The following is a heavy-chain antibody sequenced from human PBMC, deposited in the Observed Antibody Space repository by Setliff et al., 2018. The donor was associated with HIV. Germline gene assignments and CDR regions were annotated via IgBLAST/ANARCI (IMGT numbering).Heavy chain of an antibody. CDR2: INYNGNT. CDR1: GDSIRNYY. J-gene: IGHJ6*03. D-gene: IGHD2-2*02. V-gene: IGHV4-59*12. CDR3: ARGVKDIVVVPAAIQANYYYYYMDV. Sequence: PSETLSLTCTVSGDSIRNYYWSWIRQPPERGLDYIGYINYNGNTNYNPSLKSRVTISVDTSKNQFSLKLSSVTAADTAVYYCARGVKDIVVVPAAIQANYYYYYMDVWGKGTTVTVSS.